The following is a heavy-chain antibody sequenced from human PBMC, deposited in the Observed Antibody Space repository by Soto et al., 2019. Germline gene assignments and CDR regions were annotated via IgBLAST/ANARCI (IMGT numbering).Heavy chain of an antibody. CDR2: ISGSGGST. Sequence: EVQLLESGGGLVQPGGSLRLSCAASGFTFSSYAMSWVRQAPGKGLEWVSAISGSGGSTYYADSVKGRFTISRDNSKNTLYLQMNSLRDEDTAVYYCAKAQGVVVVAATQAFDIWGQGTMVTVSS. V-gene: IGHV3-23*01. J-gene: IGHJ3*02. D-gene: IGHD2-15*01. CDR3: AKAQGVVVVAATQAFDI. CDR1: GFTFSSYA.